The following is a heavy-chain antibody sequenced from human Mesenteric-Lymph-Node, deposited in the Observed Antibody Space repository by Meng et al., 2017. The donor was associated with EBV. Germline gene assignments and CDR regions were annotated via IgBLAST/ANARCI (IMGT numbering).Heavy chain of an antibody. CDR3: VRGGLGPWY. J-gene: IGHJ4*02. CDR1: GFTFSNSW. CDR2: IDTDGSTT. Sequence: EVQLVESGGGLVQPGGSVRLSCAASGFTFSNSWMHWLRQAPGKGLVWVSHIDTDGSTTNYAGSVKGRFTISRDNAKNTLSLQMNSLRVEDTAVYYCVRGGLGPWYWGQGTLVTVSS. D-gene: IGHD3/OR15-3a*01. V-gene: IGHV3-74*01.